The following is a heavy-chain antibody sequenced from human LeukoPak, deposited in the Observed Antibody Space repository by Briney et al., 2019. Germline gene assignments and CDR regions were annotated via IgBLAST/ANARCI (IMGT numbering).Heavy chain of an antibody. Sequence: SETLSLTCTVSGGSISSYYWGWIRQPPGKGLEWIGSIYYSGSTYYNPSLKSRVTISVDTSKNQFSLKLSSVIAADTAVYYCARVTVPQRIPPHFDYWGQGTLVTVSS. CDR1: GGSISSYY. D-gene: IGHD4-17*01. J-gene: IGHJ4*02. V-gene: IGHV4-39*07. CDR2: IYYSGST. CDR3: ARVTVPQRIPPHFDY.